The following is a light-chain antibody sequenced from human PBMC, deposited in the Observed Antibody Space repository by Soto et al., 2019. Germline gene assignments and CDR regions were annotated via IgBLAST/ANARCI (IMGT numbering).Light chain of an antibody. J-gene: IGLJ2*01. V-gene: IGLV2-11*01. CDR1: SSDVGGYNY. CDR3: CSYAGIHVV. CDR2: DVS. Sequence: QSALTQPRSVSGSPGQSVTISCTGTSSDVGGYNYVSWYQQYPGKAPKLIIYDVSGRPSGVPDRFSGSKSGNTASLTISGLQAEDEADCYCCSYAGIHVVFGGGTKLTVL.